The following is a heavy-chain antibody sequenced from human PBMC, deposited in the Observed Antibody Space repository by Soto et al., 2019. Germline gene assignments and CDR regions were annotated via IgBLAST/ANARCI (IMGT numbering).Heavy chain of an antibody. CDR1: GFTFSSYA. V-gene: IGHV3-23*01. CDR3: AKGHDFWSGYYSYYFDY. J-gene: IGHJ4*02. D-gene: IGHD3-3*01. Sequence: EVQLLESGGGLVQPGGSLRLSCAASGFTFSSYAMSWVRQAPGKGLEWVSAISGSGGSTYYADSVKGRFTISRDNSKNTLYLQMNSLRAEDTAVYYCAKGHDFWSGYYSYYFDYWGQGTLVTVSS. CDR2: ISGSGGST.